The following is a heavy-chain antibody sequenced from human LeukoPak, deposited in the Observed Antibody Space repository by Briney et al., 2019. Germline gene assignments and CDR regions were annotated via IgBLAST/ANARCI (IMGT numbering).Heavy chain of an antibody. J-gene: IGHJ6*02. CDR3: ARGGSGYTIFGVVIGYYGMDV. CDR1: GYTFTSYD. V-gene: IGHV1-8*01. Sequence: ASVKVSCKASGYTFTSYDIKWVRQAPGQGLERMGWMNPNRGNTGYAQKFQGRVTMTRNTSISTAYMELSSLKSEDTAVYYCARGGSGYTIFGVVIGYYGMDVWGQGTTVTVSS. D-gene: IGHD3-3*01. CDR2: MNPNRGNT.